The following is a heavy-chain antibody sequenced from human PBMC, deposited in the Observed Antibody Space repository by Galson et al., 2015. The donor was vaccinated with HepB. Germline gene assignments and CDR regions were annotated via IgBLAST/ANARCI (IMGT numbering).Heavy chain of an antibody. J-gene: IGHJ5*02. V-gene: IGHV4-30-2*01. CDR3: ARGSPRYCSSTSCYTAGWFDP. CDR1: GGSISSGGHS. Sequence: TLSLTCAVSGGSISSGGHSWSWIRQPPGKGLEWIGYIYHSGSTYYNPSLKSRVTISVDRSKNQFSLKLSSVTAADTAVCYCARGSPRYCSSTSCYTAGWFDPWGQGTLVTVSS. D-gene: IGHD2-2*02. CDR2: IYHSGST.